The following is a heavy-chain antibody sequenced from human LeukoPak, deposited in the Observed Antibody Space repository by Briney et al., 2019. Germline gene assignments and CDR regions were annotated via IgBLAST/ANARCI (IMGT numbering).Heavy chain of an antibody. D-gene: IGHD6-19*01. V-gene: IGHV4-59*08. J-gene: IGHJ3*02. CDR3: ARVGSLGSSGWGDAFDI. CDR1: GGSISSYY. CDR2: IYYSGST. Sequence: SETPSLTCTVSGGSISSYYWSWIRQPPGKGLEWIGYIYYSGSTNYNPSLKSRVTISVDTSKNQFSLKLSSVTAADTAVYYCARVGSLGSSGWGDAFDIWGQGTMVTVSS.